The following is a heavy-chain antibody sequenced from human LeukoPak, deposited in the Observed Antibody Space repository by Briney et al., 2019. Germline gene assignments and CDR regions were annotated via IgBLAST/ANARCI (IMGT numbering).Heavy chain of an antibody. D-gene: IGHD3-10*01. CDR2: TYYRSKWYY. J-gene: IGHJ5*02. Sequence: PSQTLSLPCAISGDRVSCNCADWNSLRQSPSRGLEWQGRTYYRSKWYYDYAESVKSRTTINPDTSKSQFSLQLNSVTPEDTAVYYCARDLLGGDNWFDPWGQGTLVTVAS. CDR1: GDRVSCNCAD. V-gene: IGHV6-1*01. CDR3: ARDLLGGDNWFDP.